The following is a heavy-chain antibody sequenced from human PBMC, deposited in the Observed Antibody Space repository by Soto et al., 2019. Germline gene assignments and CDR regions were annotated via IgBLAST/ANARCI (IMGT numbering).Heavy chain of an antibody. CDR3: AARPHNYYGLDL. V-gene: IGHV4-30-2*01. J-gene: IGHJ6*02. D-gene: IGHD3-10*01. Sequence: PSETLSLTCRVSGGSIRTLDYAWNWIRQPPGKAPESIGYVYENGNAYLEPSLKSRFTISIDVAKNQFSLKMTSITAADAGVYFCAARPHNYYGLDLWGQGTTVTVSS. CDR2: VYENGNA. CDR1: GGSIRTLDYA.